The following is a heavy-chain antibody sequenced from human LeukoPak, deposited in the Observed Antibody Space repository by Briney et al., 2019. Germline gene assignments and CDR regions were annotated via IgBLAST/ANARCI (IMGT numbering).Heavy chain of an antibody. Sequence: SETLSLTCAVYVVSFSVYYWSWIRQPPWKGLWWIGEINLSGSTNYNPSLKSRVTISVDTSKNQFYLKLSSVTAEETAVYYCAREGRRWELKGVAPWGQGTLVTVSS. CDR1: VVSFSVYY. V-gene: IGHV4-34*01. CDR3: AREGRRWELKGVAP. J-gene: IGHJ5*02. D-gene: IGHD3-10*01. CDR2: INLSGST.